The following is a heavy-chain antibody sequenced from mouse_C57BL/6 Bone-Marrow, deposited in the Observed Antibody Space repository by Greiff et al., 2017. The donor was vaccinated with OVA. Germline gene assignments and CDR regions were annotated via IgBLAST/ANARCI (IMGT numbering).Heavy chain of an antibody. J-gene: IGHJ3*01. V-gene: IGHV1-62-2*01. CDR2: FYPGSGSI. Sequence: QVQLQQSGAELVKPGASVKLSCKASGYTFTEYTIHWVKQRSGQGLEWIGWFYPGSGSIKYNEKFKDKATLTADKSSSTVYMELSRLTSEDSAVYFGARHEGGTAQALAWFAYWGQGTLVTVSA. CDR3: ARHEGGTAQALAWFAY. CDR1: GYTFTEYT. D-gene: IGHD3-2*02.